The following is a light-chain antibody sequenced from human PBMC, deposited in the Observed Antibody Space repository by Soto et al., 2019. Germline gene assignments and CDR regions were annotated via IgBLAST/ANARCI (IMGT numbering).Light chain of an antibody. V-gene: IGKV3-15*01. CDR3: QQYNTWPPWT. J-gene: IGKJ1*01. CDR1: QSVSNN. Sequence: ILMTQSPATLSVSPGERATLSCRASQSVSNNLARYQQKPGQAPRLLIYDACTRATGIPARFSGSGSGTEFTLTISGLQSEDSPVYYCQQYNTWPPWTFGQATKVEIK. CDR2: DAC.